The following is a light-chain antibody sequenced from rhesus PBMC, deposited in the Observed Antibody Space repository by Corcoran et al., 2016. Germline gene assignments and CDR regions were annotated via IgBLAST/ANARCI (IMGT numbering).Light chain of an antibody. J-gene: IGKJ2*01. CDR2: DAS. CDR3: QQYNNWNS. Sequence: ETVVTQSPATLSLSPGERATLSCRASQSVGSNLAWYQQKPGQAPKLLINDASSRATGIPDRFSGSGSGTEVTLTISSLEPEDVGVYYCQQYNNWNSFGQGTKVEIK. V-gene: IGKV3-42*02. CDR1: QSVGSN.